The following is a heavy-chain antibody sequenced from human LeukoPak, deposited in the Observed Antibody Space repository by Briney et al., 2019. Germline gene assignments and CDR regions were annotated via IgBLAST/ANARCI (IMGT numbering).Heavy chain of an antibody. CDR2: INHRGST. D-gene: IGHD6-13*01. Sequence: SETLSLTCAVYGGSFSGYYWNWIRQPPGQGLEWIGEINHRGSTNCNPSLKSRVAILVDTSKNQFSLKLSSVTAADTAIYYCASNIAAATGAYDPWGQGTLVTASS. CDR1: GGSFSGYY. J-gene: IGHJ5*02. V-gene: IGHV4-34*01. CDR3: ASNIAAATGAYDP.